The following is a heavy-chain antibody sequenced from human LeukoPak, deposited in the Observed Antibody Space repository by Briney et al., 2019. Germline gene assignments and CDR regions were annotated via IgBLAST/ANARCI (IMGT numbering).Heavy chain of an antibody. CDR3: ARNGLGRATELDY. CDR1: GGSISSSNW. CDR2: IYHSGST. V-gene: IGHV4-4*02. Sequence: SETLSLTCAVSGGSISSSNWWSWVRQPPGKGLEWIGEIYHSGSTNYNPSLKSRVTISVDKSKNQFSLKLSSVTAADTAVYYCARNGLGRATELDYWGQGTLVTVSS. J-gene: IGHJ4*02. D-gene: IGHD1-26*01.